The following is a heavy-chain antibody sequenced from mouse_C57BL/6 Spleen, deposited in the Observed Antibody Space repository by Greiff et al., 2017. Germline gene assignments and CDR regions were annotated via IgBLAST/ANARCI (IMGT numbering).Heavy chain of an antibody. Sequence: VQVVESGAELVKPGASVKLSCKASGYTFTEYTIHWVKQRSGQGLEWIGWFYPGSGSIKYNEKFKDKATLTADKSSSTVYMELSRLTSEDSAVYFCARHEGYFYAMDYWGQGTSVTVSS. J-gene: IGHJ4*01. CDR3: ARHEGYFYAMDY. V-gene: IGHV1-62-2*01. CDR1: GYTFTEYT. CDR2: FYPGSGSI.